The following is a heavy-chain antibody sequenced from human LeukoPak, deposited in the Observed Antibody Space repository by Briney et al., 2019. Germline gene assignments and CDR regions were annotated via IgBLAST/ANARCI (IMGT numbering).Heavy chain of an antibody. CDR1: GFTFSRYY. V-gene: IGHV3-74*01. CDR2: LNSEGGDT. CDR3: ATTVTTGGGAFDI. D-gene: IGHD4-17*01. Sequence: PGGSLRLSCTASGFTFSRYYMPWVRQAPGKGLVWVSRLNSEGGDTRFADSVKGRFAISRGNAKDTLYLQMNSLRVEDTAVYYCATTVTTGGGAFDIWGQGTMVTV. J-gene: IGHJ3*02.